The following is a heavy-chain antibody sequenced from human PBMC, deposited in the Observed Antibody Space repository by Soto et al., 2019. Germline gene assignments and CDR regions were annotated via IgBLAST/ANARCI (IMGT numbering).Heavy chain of an antibody. Sequence: EVQLVESGGGLVQPGGSLTLSCAASGITFSDYWMTWVRQAPGKGLEWVANITEAGSEKYYVDSVKGRFTISRDNAKNSLYMQMNSLRAEDTAVYYCARYYNREFDYCGQGTPVTVPS. CDR2: ITEAGSEK. CDR3: ARYYNREFDY. D-gene: IGHD3-10*01. V-gene: IGHV3-7*05. J-gene: IGHJ4*02. CDR1: GITFSDYW.